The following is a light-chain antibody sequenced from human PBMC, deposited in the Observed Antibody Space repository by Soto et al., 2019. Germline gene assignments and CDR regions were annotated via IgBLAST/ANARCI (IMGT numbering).Light chain of an antibody. CDR1: QSISSSY. Sequence: IVLTQSPGTLSLSPGKRATLSCRASQSISSSYLAWYQQRPGQAPRLLIYGASSRATGIPDRFSGSGSGTDFTLTISRLEPEDFAVYYCQQYGSSSTFGQGTRLENK. V-gene: IGKV3-20*01. J-gene: IGKJ5*01. CDR2: GAS. CDR3: QQYGSSST.